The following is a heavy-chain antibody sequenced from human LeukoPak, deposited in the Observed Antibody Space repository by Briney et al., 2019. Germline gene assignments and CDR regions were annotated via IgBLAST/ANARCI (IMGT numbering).Heavy chain of an antibody. CDR2: IYYSGST. CDR3: AREPRGFITPDAFDI. V-gene: IGHV4-59*01. CDR1: GGSISSYY. D-gene: IGHD3-22*01. J-gene: IGHJ3*02. Sequence: PSETLSLTCTVSGGSISSYYWSWIRQPSGKGLEWIGYIYYSGSTNYNPSLKSRVTISVDTSKNQFSLKLSSVTAADTAVYYCAREPRGFITPDAFDIWGQGTMVTVSS.